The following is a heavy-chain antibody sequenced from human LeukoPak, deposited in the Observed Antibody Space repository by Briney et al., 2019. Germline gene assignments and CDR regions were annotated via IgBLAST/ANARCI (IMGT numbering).Heavy chain of an antibody. D-gene: IGHD2-21*01. J-gene: IGHJ5*02. CDR2: IYYSGST. CDR3: ARDLPSKPTYCGGDCYKEGNWFDP. Sequence: SETLSLTCAVSDYSISSGYYWGWIRQPPGKGLEWIGYIYYSGSTNYNPSLKSRVTISVDTSKNQFSLKLSSVTAADTAVYYCARDLPSKPTYCGGDCYKEGNWFDPWGQGTLVTVSS. CDR1: DYSISSGYY. V-gene: IGHV4-38-2*02.